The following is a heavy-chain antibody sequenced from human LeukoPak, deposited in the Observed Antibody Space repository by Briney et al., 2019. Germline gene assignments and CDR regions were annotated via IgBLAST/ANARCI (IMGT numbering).Heavy chain of an antibody. CDR2: MQSTGNS. V-gene: IGHV4-59*01. Sequence: SETLSLTCTVSAGSISTYHWNWIRMSPEKGLEWIGYMQSTGNSNYNPSFKSRVTISVDMSRNQIVLYLSSVTAADTAVYFCARDKQHRYGRYFDHWGQGILVTVSS. D-gene: IGHD5-18*01. CDR3: ARDKQHRYGRYFDH. CDR1: AGSISTYH. J-gene: IGHJ4*02.